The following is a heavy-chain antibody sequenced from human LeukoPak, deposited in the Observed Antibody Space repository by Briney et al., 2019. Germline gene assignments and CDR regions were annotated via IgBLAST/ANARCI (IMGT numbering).Heavy chain of an antibody. CDR1: GGSIGSNDYY. J-gene: IGHJ4*02. CDR2: IYYSGST. D-gene: IGHD6-6*01. V-gene: IGHV4-30-4*01. Sequence: SETLSLTCTVSGGSIGSNDYYWSWIRQPPGKGLEWIGYIYYSGSTYYNPSLKSRLTISADTSKNQFSLKLRSVTAADTAVYYCARDGYSSSSENPYWGQGTLVTVSS. CDR3: ARDGYSSSSENPY.